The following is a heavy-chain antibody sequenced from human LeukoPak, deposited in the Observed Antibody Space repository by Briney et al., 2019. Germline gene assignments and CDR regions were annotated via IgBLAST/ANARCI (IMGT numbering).Heavy chain of an antibody. D-gene: IGHD4-17*01. Sequence: ASVKVSCKASGYTFTNYGINWVRQAPGQGLEWMGWISAYNGNTNYAQKLQGRVTMTTDTSTSTAYMELRSLRSDDTAVYYCARSDYGDYEDWYFDLWGRGTLVTVSS. CDR2: ISAYNGNT. CDR1: GYTFTNYG. V-gene: IGHV1-18*01. CDR3: ARSDYGDYEDWYFDL. J-gene: IGHJ2*01.